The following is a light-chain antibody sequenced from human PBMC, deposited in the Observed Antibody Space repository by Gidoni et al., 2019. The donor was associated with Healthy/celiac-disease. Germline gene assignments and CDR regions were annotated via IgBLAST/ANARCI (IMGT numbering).Light chain of an antibody. V-gene: IGKV1-33*01. Sequence: DLQITQSPSSLSASVGDRVTITCQASQDISNYLNWYQQKPGKAPKLLIYDASNLETGVPSRFSGSGSGTDFTFTISSLQPEDIATYYCQQYDNLSLTFGGGTKVEIK. CDR1: QDISNY. CDR2: DAS. J-gene: IGKJ4*01. CDR3: QQYDNLSLT.